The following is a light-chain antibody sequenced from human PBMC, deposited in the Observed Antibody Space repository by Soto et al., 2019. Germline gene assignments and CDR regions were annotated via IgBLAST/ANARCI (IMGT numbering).Light chain of an antibody. CDR2: EVS. CDR1: SGDVGGYYY. J-gene: IGLJ1*01. Sequence: QSVLTQPASVSGSPEQSITISCTGTSGDVGGYYYVSWYQQLPGKAPKLMISEVSNRPSGVSNRFSGSKSGNTASLTISGLQAEDEADYYCSSYTAGGTIFGTGTKLTVL. V-gene: IGLV2-14*01. CDR3: SSYTAGGTI.